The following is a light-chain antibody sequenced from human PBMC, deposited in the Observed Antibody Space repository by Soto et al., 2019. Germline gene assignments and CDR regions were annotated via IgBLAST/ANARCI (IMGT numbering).Light chain of an antibody. J-gene: IGKJ1*01. Sequence: DIQMTQSPSTLSASVGDRVTITCRASQSISSWLAWYQQKPGKAPKLLIYDASSLESGVPSRFSGSGSGTEFTLTISSLQPDDFATYYCQEYQSYSRRFGQGTKVEIK. V-gene: IGKV1-5*01. CDR1: QSISSW. CDR2: DAS. CDR3: QEYQSYSRR.